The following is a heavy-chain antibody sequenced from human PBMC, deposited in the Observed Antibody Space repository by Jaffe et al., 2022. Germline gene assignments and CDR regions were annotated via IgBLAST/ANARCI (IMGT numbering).Heavy chain of an antibody. CDR1: GGSISSYY. V-gene: IGHV4-59*01. Sequence: QVQLQESGPGLVKPSETLSLTCTVSGGSISSYYWSWIRQPPGKGLEWIGYIYYSGSTNYNPSLKSRVTISVDTSKNQFSLKLSSVTAADTAVYYCARGSGVRTLWFGEPSFDYWGQGTLVTVSS. J-gene: IGHJ4*02. CDR2: IYYSGST. CDR3: ARGSGVRTLWFGEPSFDY. D-gene: IGHD3-10*01.